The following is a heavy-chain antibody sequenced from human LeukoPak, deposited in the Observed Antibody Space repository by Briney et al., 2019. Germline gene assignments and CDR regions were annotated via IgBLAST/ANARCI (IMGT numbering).Heavy chain of an antibody. CDR2: FDPEDGET. Sequence: ASVKVSCKVSGYTLTELSMHWVRQAPGKGLEWMGGFDPEDGETIYAQKFQGRVTMTEDTSTDTAYMELSSLRSEDTAVYYCATDLIRRGSMSPAYYYYYYYYGMDVWGQGTTVTVSS. J-gene: IGHJ6*02. D-gene: IGHD1-26*01. CDR3: ATDLIRRGSMSPAYYYYYYYYGMDV. V-gene: IGHV1-24*01. CDR1: GYTLTELS.